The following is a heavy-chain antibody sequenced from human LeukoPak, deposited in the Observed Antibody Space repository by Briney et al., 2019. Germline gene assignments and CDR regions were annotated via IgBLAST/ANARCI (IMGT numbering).Heavy chain of an antibody. CDR3: ARVVYYIVSGSYHTVLWWPAP. CDR2: IYHSGST. D-gene: IGHD3-10*01. J-gene: IGHJ5*02. V-gene: IGHV4-30-2*01. CDR1: GGSISSGGYS. Sequence: SETLSLTCAVSGGSISSGGYSWSWIRQPPGKGLEWIGYIYHSGSTSYNPSLKSRVTISIDTSKNQFSLKLSSVTAADTAVYFWARVVYYIVSGSYHTVLWWPAPWGQGTLPTVPS.